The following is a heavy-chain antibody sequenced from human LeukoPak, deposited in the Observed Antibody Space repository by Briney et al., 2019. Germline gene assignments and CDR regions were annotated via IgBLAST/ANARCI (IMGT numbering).Heavy chain of an antibody. CDR3: ARRSIVGRTGIYFDY. V-gene: IGHV3-7*04. J-gene: IGHJ4*02. Sequence: DSVKGRFTISRDNAKNSLYLQMNSLRAEDTAVYYCARRSIVGRTGIYFDYWGQGTLVTVSS. D-gene: IGHD1-26*01.